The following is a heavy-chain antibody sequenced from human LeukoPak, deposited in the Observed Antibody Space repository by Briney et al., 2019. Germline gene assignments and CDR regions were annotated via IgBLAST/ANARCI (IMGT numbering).Heavy chain of an antibody. CDR2: IRSKTHGGTT. D-gene: IGHD3-10*01. Sequence: PGGSLRLSCTASGFTFGDYAMSWARQAPGKGLEWVGFIRSKTHGGTTEYAASVKGRFIISRDDSRSIAYLQMNSLKTEDTAVYYCTRAPSLSWFDPWGQGPLVTVSS. J-gene: IGHJ5*02. V-gene: IGHV3-49*04. CDR3: TRAPSLSWFDP. CDR1: GFTFGDYA.